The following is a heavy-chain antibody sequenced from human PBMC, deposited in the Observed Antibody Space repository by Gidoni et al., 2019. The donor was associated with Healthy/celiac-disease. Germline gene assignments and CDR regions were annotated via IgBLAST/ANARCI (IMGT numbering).Heavy chain of an antibody. J-gene: IGHJ6*02. D-gene: IGHD6-19*01. CDR2: INAGNGNT. CDR1: GYTFTSYA. V-gene: IGHV1-3*01. CDR3: ARSAVAGTGGDYYYGMDV. Sequence: QVQLVQSGAEVKKPGASVKVSCKASGYTFTSYAMHWVRQAPGQRLEWMGWINAGNGNTKYSQKFQGRVTITRDTSASTAYMELSSLRSEDTAVYYCARSAVAGTGGDYYYGMDVWGQGTTVTVSS.